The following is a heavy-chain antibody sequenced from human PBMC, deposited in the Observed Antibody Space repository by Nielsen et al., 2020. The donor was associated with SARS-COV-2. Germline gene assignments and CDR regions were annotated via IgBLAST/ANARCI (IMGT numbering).Heavy chain of an antibody. CDR2: ISYDGSNK. CDR1: GFTFSSYA. J-gene: IGHJ5*02. D-gene: IGHD6-19*01. Sequence: GESLKISCAASGFTFSSYAMHWVRQAPGKGLEWVAVISYDGSNKYYADSVKGRFTISRDNSKNTLYLQMNSLRAEDTAVYYCAREGRGSGLGAFDPWGQGTLVTVSS. CDR3: AREGRGSGLGAFDP. V-gene: IGHV3-30-3*01.